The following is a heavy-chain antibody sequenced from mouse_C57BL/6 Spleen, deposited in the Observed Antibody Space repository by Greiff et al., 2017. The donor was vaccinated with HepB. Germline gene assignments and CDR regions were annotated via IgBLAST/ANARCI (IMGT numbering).Heavy chain of an antibody. CDR3: ARSGYYSNYEGYFDY. D-gene: IGHD2-5*01. Sequence: VQLQQPGAELVKPGASVKLSCKASGYTFTSYWMQWVKQRPGQGLEWIGEIDPSDSYTNCNQKFKGKATLTVDTSSSTAYMQLSSLTSEDSAVYYCARSGYYSNYEGYFDYWGQGTTLTVSS. CDR1: GYTFTSYW. J-gene: IGHJ2*01. CDR2: IDPSDSYT. V-gene: IGHV1-50*01.